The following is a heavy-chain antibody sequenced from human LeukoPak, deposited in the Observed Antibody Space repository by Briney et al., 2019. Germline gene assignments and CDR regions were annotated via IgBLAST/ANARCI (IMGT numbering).Heavy chain of an antibody. V-gene: IGHV4-4*07. D-gene: IGHD6-19*01. J-gene: IGHJ4*02. CDR2: IYTSGST. Sequence: SETLSLTCTVSGGSISSYYWSWIRQPAGKGLEWIGRIYTSGSTNYNPSLKSRVTMLVDTSKNQFSLKLSSVTAADTAVYYCARDPIAVAFFDYWGQGTLVTVSS. CDR3: ARDPIAVAFFDY. CDR1: GGSISSYY.